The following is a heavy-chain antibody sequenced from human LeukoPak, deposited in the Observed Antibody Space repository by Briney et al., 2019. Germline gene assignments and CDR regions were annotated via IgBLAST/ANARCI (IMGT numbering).Heavy chain of an antibody. V-gene: IGHV4-59*01. Sequence: PSETLSLTCTVSGGSISSYYWSWIRQPPGKGLEWIGYIYYSGSTNYNPSLKSRVTISVDTSKNQFSLKLSSVTAADTAVYYCAREFYGVGNFDYWGQGTLVTVSS. J-gene: IGHJ4*02. CDR2: IYYSGST. CDR1: GGSISSYY. CDR3: AREFYGVGNFDY. D-gene: IGHD2-15*01.